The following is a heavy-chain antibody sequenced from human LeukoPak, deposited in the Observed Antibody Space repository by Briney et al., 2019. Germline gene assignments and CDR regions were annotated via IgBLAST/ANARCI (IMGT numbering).Heavy chain of an antibody. CDR1: GFTFTTYW. CDR3: ARVAAAVPDQ. V-gene: IGHV3-7*04. J-gene: IGHJ5*02. CDR2: IKQDGSEM. Sequence: GGSLRLSCAASGFTFTTYWMPCVRQAPGKGREWVANIKQDGSEMYYMDSVKGRFSISRDNAKNSLYLQMSSLRAEDTAVYYCARVAAAVPDQWGQGTLVTVSS. D-gene: IGHD6-13*01.